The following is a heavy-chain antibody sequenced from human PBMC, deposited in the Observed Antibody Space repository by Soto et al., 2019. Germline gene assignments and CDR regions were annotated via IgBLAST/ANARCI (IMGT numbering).Heavy chain of an antibody. D-gene: IGHD3-22*01. V-gene: IGHV1-69*08. CDR1: GGTFSSHS. Sequence: QVQLVQSGAEAKKPGSSMKVSCKASGGTFSSHSISWVRQAPGQGLEWMGRIIPILDKANYAQKFQGRVTINADKSTSTAYTELSSMRSEDTAVYYCARDGRSYYDSSGSLNWFDPWGQGTLVTVSS. CDR3: ARDGRSYYDSSGSLNWFDP. CDR2: IIPILDKA. J-gene: IGHJ5*02.